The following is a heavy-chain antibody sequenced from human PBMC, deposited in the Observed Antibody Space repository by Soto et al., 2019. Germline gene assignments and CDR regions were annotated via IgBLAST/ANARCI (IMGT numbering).Heavy chain of an antibody. V-gene: IGHV1-69*06. CDR2: IIPIFGTA. CDR1: GGTFSSYA. J-gene: IGHJ4*02. D-gene: IGHD3-9*01. CDR3: AREHVRYFDWLPKPNYFDY. Sequence: ASVKVSCKASGGTFSSYAISWVRQAPGQGLEWMGGIIPIFGTANYAQKFQGRVTITADKSTSTAYMELSSLRSEDTAVYYCAREHVRYFDWLPKPNYFDYWGQGTLVTVPS.